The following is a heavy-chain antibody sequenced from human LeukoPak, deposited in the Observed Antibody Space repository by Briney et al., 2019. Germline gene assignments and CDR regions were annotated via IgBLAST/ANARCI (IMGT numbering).Heavy chain of an antibody. J-gene: IGHJ4*02. CDR2: ISYDGSNK. Sequence: AGRSLRLSCAASGFTFSSYAMHWVRQAPGKGLEWVAVISYDGSNKYYADSVKGRFTISRDNSKNTPYLQMNSLRAEDTAVYYCARAVTEDSGYDFLDYWGQGTLVTVSS. V-gene: IGHV3-30*04. CDR1: GFTFSSYA. D-gene: IGHD5-12*01. CDR3: ARAVTEDSGYDFLDY.